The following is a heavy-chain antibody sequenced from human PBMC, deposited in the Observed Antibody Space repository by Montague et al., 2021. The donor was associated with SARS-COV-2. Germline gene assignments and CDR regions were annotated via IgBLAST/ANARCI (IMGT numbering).Heavy chain of an antibody. D-gene: IGHD3-10*01. Sequence: SETLSLTCTVSGDSISSSSYYWAWIRQPPGKGLEWIGSIYYSGSTYYNSSLKSRVTISVDTSKNQFSLKLSSVTAADTAVYYCASHPSVLLWFGELLSDRFDPWGQGTLVTVSS. V-gene: IGHV4-39*01. CDR3: ASHPSVLLWFGELLSDRFDP. J-gene: IGHJ5*02. CDR1: GDSISSSSYY. CDR2: IYYSGST.